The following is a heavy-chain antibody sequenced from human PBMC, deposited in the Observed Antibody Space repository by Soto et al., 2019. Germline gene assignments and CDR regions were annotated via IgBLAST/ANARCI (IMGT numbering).Heavy chain of an antibody. CDR1: GFTFSSYG. D-gene: IGHD5-12*01. Sequence: QVQLVESGGGVVQPGRSLRLSCAASGFTFSSYGMHWVRQAPGKGLEWVAVIWYDDKYYADSVKGRFTISRDNSKNTLYLQMNSLRAEDTAVYYCARDGGCRDGYTVGCNWFDPWGQGTLVTVSS. J-gene: IGHJ5*02. CDR3: ARDGGCRDGYTVGCNWFDP. CDR2: IWYDDK. V-gene: IGHV3-33*01.